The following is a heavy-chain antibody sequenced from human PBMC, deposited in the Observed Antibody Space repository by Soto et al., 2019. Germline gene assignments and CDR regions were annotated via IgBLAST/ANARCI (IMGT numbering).Heavy chain of an antibody. CDR2: ISSSSSTI. J-gene: IGHJ5*02. Sequence: LRLSCAASGFTFSTYSMNWVRQAPGKGLEWVSYISSSSSTIFYTDSVKGRFTVSRDNAKNSLYLQMNSLRDEDTAVYYCARESRFLEWLSLNWFDPWGQGTLVTVSS. CDR3: ARESRFLEWLSLNWFDP. D-gene: IGHD3-3*01. V-gene: IGHV3-48*02. CDR1: GFTFSTYS.